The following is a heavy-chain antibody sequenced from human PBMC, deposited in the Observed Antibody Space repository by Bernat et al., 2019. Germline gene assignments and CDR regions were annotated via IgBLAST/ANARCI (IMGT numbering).Heavy chain of an antibody. Sequence: QVQLVESGGGVVQPGRSLRLPCAASGFTFSSYAMHCVRHVPGKGLEWVAVISYDGSNKYYADYVKGRFTISRGNSKNRLYLQMDSLRAEDTAVYYCARDRGIMGYFDYWGQGTLVTVSS. CDR3: ARDRGIMGYFDY. CDR1: GFTFSSYA. D-gene: IGHD3-10*01. V-gene: IGHV3-30-3*01. J-gene: IGHJ4*02. CDR2: ISYDGSNK.